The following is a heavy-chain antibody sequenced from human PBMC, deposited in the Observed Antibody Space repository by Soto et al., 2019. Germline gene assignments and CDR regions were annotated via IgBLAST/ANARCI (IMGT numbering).Heavy chain of an antibody. CDR1: GFTFDDYA. J-gene: IGHJ3*02. Sequence: GGSLRLSCAASGFTFDDYAMHWVRQAPGKGLEWVSGISWNSGNIGYADSVKGRFTISRDNAKNSLYLQMNSLRAEDTALYYCAKDTEGFGEPHLPDAFDIWGQGTMVTVSS. D-gene: IGHD3-10*01. V-gene: IGHV3-9*01. CDR3: AKDTEGFGEPHLPDAFDI. CDR2: ISWNSGNI.